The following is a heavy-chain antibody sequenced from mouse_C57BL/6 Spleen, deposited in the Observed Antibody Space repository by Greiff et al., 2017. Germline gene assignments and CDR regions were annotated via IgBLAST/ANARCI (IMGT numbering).Heavy chain of an antibody. D-gene: IGHD1-1*01. Sequence: EVHLVESGRDLVKPGGSLQLSCAASGFTFSSYGMSWVRQPPDKRLEWVATLSSSGSYTYSPDSVQGRFTITRDNAKITQYQLMSSLEAEDTAMYYDARLPHYYGSSYVYYFDYWGQGTTLTVSS. V-gene: IGHV5-6*01. CDR1: GFTFSSYG. J-gene: IGHJ2*01. CDR3: ARLPHYYGSSYVYYFDY. CDR2: LSSSGSYT.